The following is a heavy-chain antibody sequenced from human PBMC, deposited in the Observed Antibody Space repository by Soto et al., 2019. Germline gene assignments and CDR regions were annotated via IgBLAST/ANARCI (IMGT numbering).Heavy chain of an antibody. J-gene: IGHJ4*02. CDR3: GTHPGGGGY. CDR1: GFTVSNNY. CDR2: IYSGGYT. Sequence: EVQLVESGGGLIQPGGSLRLSCAVSGFTVSNNYMSWVRQAPGKGLEGVSVIYSGGYTAYGDSVKGRFTISRDNSKNTHFLQMNSRGAAAPAGFFCGTHPGGGGYWGQGTLVTVSS. D-gene: IGHD3-10*01. V-gene: IGHV3-53*01.